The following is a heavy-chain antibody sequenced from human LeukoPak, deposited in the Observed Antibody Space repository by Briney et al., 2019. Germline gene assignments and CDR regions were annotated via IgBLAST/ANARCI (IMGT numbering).Heavy chain of an antibody. Sequence: PSETLSLTCTVSGGSISSGDYYWSWIRQPPGKGLEWIGYIYYSGSTYYKPSLKSRVTISVDTSKNQFSLKLSSVTAADTAVYYCARVSWEEDIVAGARYKYYFDYWGQGTLVTVSS. CDR3: ARVSWEEDIVAGARYKYYFDY. V-gene: IGHV4-30-4*01. J-gene: IGHJ4*02. D-gene: IGHD5-12*01. CDR1: GGSISSGDYY. CDR2: IYYSGST.